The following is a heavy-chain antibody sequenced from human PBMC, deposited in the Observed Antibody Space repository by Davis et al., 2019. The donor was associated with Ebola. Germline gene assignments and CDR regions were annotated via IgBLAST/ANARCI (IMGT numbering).Heavy chain of an antibody. CDR1: GCTFTSYA. CDR2: INAGNGNT. D-gene: IGHD6-13*01. V-gene: IGHV1-3*01. CDR3: AKVAGYSSSWYVGYYGMDV. Sequence: AASVKVSCKASGCTFTSYAMHRVRQAPGQRLEWMGWINAGNGNTKYSQKFQGRVTITRDTSASTAYMELSSLRSEDTAVYYCAKVAGYSSSWYVGYYGMDVWGQGTTVTVSS. J-gene: IGHJ6*02.